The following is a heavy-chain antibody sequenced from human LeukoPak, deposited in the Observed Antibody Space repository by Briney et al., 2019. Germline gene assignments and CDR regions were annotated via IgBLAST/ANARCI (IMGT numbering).Heavy chain of an antibody. V-gene: IGHV1-69*13. J-gene: IGHJ4*02. CDR1: GGTFSSYA. D-gene: IGHD6-19*01. CDR2: IIPIFGTA. CDR3: ARVMEWLVNDY. Sequence: SVKVSCKASGGTFSSYAISWVRQAPGQGLEWMGGIIPIFGTANYAQKFQGRVTITADESTSTAYMELRSLRSDDTAVYYCARVMEWLVNDYWGQGTLVTVSS.